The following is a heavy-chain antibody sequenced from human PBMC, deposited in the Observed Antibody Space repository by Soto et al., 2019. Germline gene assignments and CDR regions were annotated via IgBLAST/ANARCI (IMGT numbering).Heavy chain of an antibody. D-gene: IGHD3-10*01. CDR2: IYHSGST. Sequence: PSETLSLTCAVSGGSISSGGYSWSWIRQPPGKGLEWIGYIYHSGSTYYNPSLKSRVTISVDRSKNQFSLKLSSVTAADTAVYYCARERGSGSSVFDYWGQGTLVTVSS. CDR1: GGSISSGGYS. CDR3: ARERGSGSSVFDY. J-gene: IGHJ4*02. V-gene: IGHV4-30-2*01.